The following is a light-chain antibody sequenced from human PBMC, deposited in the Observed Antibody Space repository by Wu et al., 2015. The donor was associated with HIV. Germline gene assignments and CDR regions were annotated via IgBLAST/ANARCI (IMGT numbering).Light chain of an antibody. Sequence: DIQMTQSPSTLSASVGDRVTITCRASQSITTWLAWFQQKPGKAPKLLIYKASNLESGVPSRFSGSGSGTEFTLTTSSLQPDDFATYYCQQYNSYLRWTFGQGTKVEIK. V-gene: IGKV1-5*03. J-gene: IGKJ1*01. CDR2: KAS. CDR3: QQYNSYLRWT. CDR1: QSITTW.